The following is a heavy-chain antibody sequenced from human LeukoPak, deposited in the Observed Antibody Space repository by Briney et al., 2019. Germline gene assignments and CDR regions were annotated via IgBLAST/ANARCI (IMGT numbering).Heavy chain of an antibody. D-gene: IGHD1-1*01. Sequence: ASVKVSCKASGGTFSSYAISWVRQAPGQGLEWMGGIIPIFGTANYAQKFQGRVTITADESTGTAYMELSSLRSEDTAVYYCATTPTRPPTLRYYYYMDIWGKGTTVTISS. CDR2: IIPIFGTA. J-gene: IGHJ6*03. CDR1: GGTFSSYA. V-gene: IGHV1-69*13. CDR3: ATTPTRPPTLRYYYYMDI.